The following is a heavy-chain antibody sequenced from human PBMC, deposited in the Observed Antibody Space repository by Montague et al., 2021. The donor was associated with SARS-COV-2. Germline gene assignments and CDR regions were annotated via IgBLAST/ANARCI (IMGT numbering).Heavy chain of an antibody. D-gene: IGHD3-9*01. J-gene: IGHJ5*02. CDR2: IHSAGRGT. CDR3: AKVGDILAGYSLINLDA. Sequence: SLRLSCAASGFTFSNSPMSWVRQAPEKGLDWVSVIHSAGRGTYYADSVQGRFTISRDNLKNTVYLQMNSLRDVDTALYYCAKVGDILAGYSLINLDAWGQGTLVVVSS. V-gene: IGHV3-23*03. CDR1: GFTFSNSP.